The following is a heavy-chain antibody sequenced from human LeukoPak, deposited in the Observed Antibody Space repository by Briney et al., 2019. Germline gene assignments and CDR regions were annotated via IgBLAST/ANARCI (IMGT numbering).Heavy chain of an antibody. CDR1: GFTFSSYT. CDR3: ARVKGVFAPFGS. CDR2: IGSGSSAI. Sequence: GGSLRLSCAASGFTFSSYTMNWVRQAPGKGLGWVSSIGSGSSAIYYADSVKGRFTISRDNAKNSLYLQMNSLRDEDTAVYYCARVKGVFAPFGSWGQGTLVTVSS. D-gene: IGHD2-8*01. J-gene: IGHJ4*02. V-gene: IGHV3-48*02.